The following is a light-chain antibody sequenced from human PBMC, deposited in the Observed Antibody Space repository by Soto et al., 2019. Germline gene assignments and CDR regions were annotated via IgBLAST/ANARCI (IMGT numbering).Light chain of an antibody. Sequence: QSVLTQPASVSGSPGQSITISCTGTSCDVGGYHYVSWYQQHPGKAPKLMIYEVSNRPSGGSNRFSGSKSGNTASLTISGLQAEDEADYYCSSYTSSSTYVFGTGTKVTVL. CDR1: SCDVGGYHY. CDR2: EVS. CDR3: SSYTSSSTYV. J-gene: IGLJ1*01. V-gene: IGLV2-14*01.